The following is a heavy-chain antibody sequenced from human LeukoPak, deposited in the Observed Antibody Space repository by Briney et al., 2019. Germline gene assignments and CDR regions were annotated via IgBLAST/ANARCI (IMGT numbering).Heavy chain of an antibody. D-gene: IGHD1-26*01. CDR2: IKEDTSQK. V-gene: IGHV3-7*01. J-gene: IGHJ4*02. CDR3: ARQVSREGHFDY. Sequence: PGGSLRLSCAASGFTFNHYWMSGVRQGPGKGLEWVAHIKEDTSQKYYVGSVEDRFTISRDNARNSLYLQMNSLRGEDTAVYFCARQVSREGHFDYWGQGALVTVSS. CDR1: GFTFNHYW.